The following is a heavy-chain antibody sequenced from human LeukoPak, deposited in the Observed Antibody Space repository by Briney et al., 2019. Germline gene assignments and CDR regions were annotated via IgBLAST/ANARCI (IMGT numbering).Heavy chain of an antibody. CDR1: GGSISSYY. D-gene: IGHD6-13*01. J-gene: IGHJ5*02. Sequence: SETLSLTCTVSGGSISSYYWSWIRQPPGKGLEWIGYIYYSGSTYYNPSLKSRVTISVDTSKNQFSLKLSSVTAADTAVYYCARGLGSSWYFNWFDPWGQGTLVTVSS. V-gene: IGHV4-59*12. CDR2: IYYSGST. CDR3: ARGLGSSWYFNWFDP.